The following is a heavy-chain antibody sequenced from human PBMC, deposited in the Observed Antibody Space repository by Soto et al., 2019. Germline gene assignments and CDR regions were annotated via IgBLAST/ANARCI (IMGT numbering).Heavy chain of an antibody. V-gene: IGHV1-8*01. J-gene: IGHJ6*02. CDR2: MNPNSGNT. D-gene: IGHD2-15*01. Sequence: QVQLVQSGAEVKKPGASVKVSCKASGYTFTSYDINWVRQATGQGLEWMGWMNPNSGNTGYAQKFQGRVTTTRNTSISTAYMELSSLRSEDTAVYYCARVPPTYCSGGSCYYYYYGMDVWGQGTTVTVSS. CDR3: ARVPPTYCSGGSCYYYYYGMDV. CDR1: GYTFTSYD.